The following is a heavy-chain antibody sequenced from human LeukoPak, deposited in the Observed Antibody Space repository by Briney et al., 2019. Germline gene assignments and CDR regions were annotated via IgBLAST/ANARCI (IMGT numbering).Heavy chain of an antibody. V-gene: IGHV4-4*08. Sequence: SETLSLTCAVYGGSISSFYWSWIRQTPGKGLEWIGSFYSSGSTNYNPSLKSRITISVDMSKNQFGLRLDSVTSADTAVYYCARDRGPITMIRGVSRGWHFDLWGRGTLVTVSS. CDR3: ARDRGPITMIRGVSRGWHFDL. J-gene: IGHJ2*01. CDR1: GGSISSFY. CDR2: FYSSGST. D-gene: IGHD3-10*01.